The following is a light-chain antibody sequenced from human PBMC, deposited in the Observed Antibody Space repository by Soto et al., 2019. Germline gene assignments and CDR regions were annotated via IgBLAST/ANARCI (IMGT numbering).Light chain of an antibody. CDR3: SSYTSSSTYV. CDR2: EVS. J-gene: IGLJ1*01. Sequence: QSALTQSASVSGSPGQSITISCTGTSRDVGGYNYVSWYQQHPGKAPKLMIYEVSNRPSGVSNRFSGSKSGNTASLTISGLQAEDEADYYCSSYTSSSTYVFGTGTKVTVL. CDR1: SRDVGGYNY. V-gene: IGLV2-14*01.